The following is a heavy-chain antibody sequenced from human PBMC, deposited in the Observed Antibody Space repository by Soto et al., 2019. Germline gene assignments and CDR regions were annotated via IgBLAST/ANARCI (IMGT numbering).Heavy chain of an antibody. CDR1: GFTFSTYG. V-gene: IGHV3-48*04. D-gene: IGHD3-16*02. Sequence: GGSLRLSCAASGFTFSTYGMYWIRQAPGKGLEWVSYISSSGTTIYYADSVKGRFTISRDNARNSLFLQMSSLRAEDTAVYYCAKGYVWGSYRPSMDVWGHGTTVTVSS. CDR2: ISSSGTTI. J-gene: IGHJ6*02. CDR3: AKGYVWGSYRPSMDV.